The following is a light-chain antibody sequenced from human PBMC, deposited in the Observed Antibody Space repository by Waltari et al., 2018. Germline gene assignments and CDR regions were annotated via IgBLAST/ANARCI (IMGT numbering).Light chain of an antibody. V-gene: IGKV1-39*01. J-gene: IGKJ1*01. CDR2: AAS. Sequence: DIQMTQSPSSLSASVGDSVTVTCRASQSVTRYLHWYQQKPGKAPTLLIYAASSLQSGVPSRFSGSGSGTDFTLTISSLQSEDVATYYCQHYYNFPWTFGQGTKVEIK. CDR1: QSVTRY. CDR3: QHYYNFPWT.